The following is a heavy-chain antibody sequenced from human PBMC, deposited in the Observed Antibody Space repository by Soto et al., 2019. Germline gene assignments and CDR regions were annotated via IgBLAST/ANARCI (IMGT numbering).Heavy chain of an antibody. J-gene: IGHJ3*02. Sequence: GECLKISCKGSGYIFTSYWIVWVRQIPGKGLEWMGIIYPGDSDTRYSPSFQGQVTISADKSISTAYLQWSSLKASDTAMYYCARDKGMTTVSYGGAFDIWGQGTMVTVSS. CDR2: IYPGDSDT. CDR3: ARDKGMTTVSYGGAFDI. D-gene: IGHD4-17*01. V-gene: IGHV5-51*01. CDR1: GYIFTSYW.